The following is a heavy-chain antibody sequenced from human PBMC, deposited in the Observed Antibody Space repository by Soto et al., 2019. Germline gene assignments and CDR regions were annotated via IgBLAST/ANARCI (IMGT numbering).Heavy chain of an antibody. Sequence: PGESLRLSCAASGFTVSTNYMNWVRQAPGKGLEWVSVIYSGGGTYYADSVKGRFTISRDNSKNTLYLQMNALRPEDTAVYYCASDSYYHSSSSYYVFDYWGQVTLVTVYS. CDR2: IYSGGGT. CDR1: GFTVSTNY. CDR3: ASDSYYHSSSSYYVFDY. V-gene: IGHV3-53*05. J-gene: IGHJ4*02. D-gene: IGHD3-22*01.